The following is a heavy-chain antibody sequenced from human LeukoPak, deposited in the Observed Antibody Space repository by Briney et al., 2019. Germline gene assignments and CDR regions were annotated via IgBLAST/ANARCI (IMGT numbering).Heavy chain of an antibody. J-gene: IGHJ5*02. V-gene: IGHV3-30*02. D-gene: IGHD6-19*01. CDR1: GFIFSIYG. CDR3: ARVPLAVAGTENWFDP. Sequence: GGSLRLSCAASGFIFSIYGMQGVRQAPGKGLEWVAFIRYDGRNKYYADSVKGRFTISRDNSKNTLYLQMNSLRGEDTAVYYCARVPLAVAGTENWFDPWGQGTLVTVSS. CDR2: IRYDGRNK.